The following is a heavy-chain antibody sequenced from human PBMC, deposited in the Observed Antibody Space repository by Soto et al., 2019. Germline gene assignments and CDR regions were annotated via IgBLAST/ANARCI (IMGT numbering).Heavy chain of an antibody. J-gene: IGHJ3*02. CDR1: GFTFSSYG. CDR2: IWYDGSNK. Sequence: QVQLVESGGGVVQPGRSLRLSCAASGFTFSSYGMHWVRQAPGKGLEWVAVIWYDGSNKYYADSVKGRFTISRDNSKNTLYLQMNSLRAEDTAVYYCARGERIGDPKLRFLEWFPSSGAFDIWGQGTMVTVSS. D-gene: IGHD3-3*01. V-gene: IGHV3-33*01. CDR3: ARGERIGDPKLRFLEWFPSSGAFDI.